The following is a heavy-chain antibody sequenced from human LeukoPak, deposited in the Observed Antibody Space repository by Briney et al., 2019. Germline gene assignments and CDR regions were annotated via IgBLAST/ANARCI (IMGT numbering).Heavy chain of an antibody. Sequence: GGSLRLSCAASGFTFSSYAMHWVRQAPGKGLEWVSYINSGGNTIHYAGSVKGRFTISRDNARNSLYLQMNSLRAEDTAVYYCARTRGYEGYYMDVWGKGTTVTVSS. CDR3: ARTRGYEGYYMDV. D-gene: IGHD2-15*01. V-gene: IGHV3-48*04. J-gene: IGHJ6*03. CDR2: INSGGNTI. CDR1: GFTFSSYA.